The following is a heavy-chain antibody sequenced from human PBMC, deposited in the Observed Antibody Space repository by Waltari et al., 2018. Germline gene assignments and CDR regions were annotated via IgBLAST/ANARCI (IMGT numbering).Heavy chain of an antibody. V-gene: IGHV3-30*18. Sequence: QVQLVESGGGVVQPGRSLRLSCAASGFTFSSYGMHWVRQAPGKGLEWVEVISNDGSNKYYAEAVKGRLTIARENYKKTLYLQMNSVRAEETAVYYCAKRIFEYSSPEDAFDIWGQGTMVTVSS. J-gene: IGHJ3*02. CDR3: AKRIFEYSSPEDAFDI. CDR1: GFTFSSYG. CDR2: ISNDGSNK. D-gene: IGHD6-6*01.